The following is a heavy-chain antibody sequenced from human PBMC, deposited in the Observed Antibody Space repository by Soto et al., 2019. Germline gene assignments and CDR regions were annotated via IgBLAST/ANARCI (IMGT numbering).Heavy chain of an antibody. D-gene: IGHD2-2*01. CDR1: GGTFSFDS. Sequence: QVQLVQSGAEVKQPGTSMQVSCKASGGTFSFDSITWVRQAPLQGREWMGGIIPMSDTTKYAQKLQDRVTMTEDKSTTTAYMELRSRRFDDTSMYFCARGASYALSSVGTWGKGTLVTVS. J-gene: IGHJ4*02. CDR2: IIPMSDTT. V-gene: IGHV1-69*06. CDR3: ARGASYALSSVGT.